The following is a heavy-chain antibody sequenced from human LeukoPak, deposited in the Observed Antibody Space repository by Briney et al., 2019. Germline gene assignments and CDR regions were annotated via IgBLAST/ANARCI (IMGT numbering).Heavy chain of an antibody. CDR1: GFTFNNYW. V-gene: IGHV3-7*01. J-gene: IGHJ4*02. Sequence: PGGSLRLSCAASGFTFNNYWMSWVRQAPGKGLEWVANIKQDGSEKYYVDSVKGRFTISRDNAKNSLSLQMNSLRAEDTAVYYCARDRGSVDYWGQGTLVTVSS. D-gene: IGHD6-19*01. CDR2: IKQDGSEK. CDR3: ARDRGSVDY.